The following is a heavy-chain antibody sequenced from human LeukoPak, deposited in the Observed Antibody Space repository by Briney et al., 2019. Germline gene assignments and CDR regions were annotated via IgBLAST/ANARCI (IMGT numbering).Heavy chain of an antibody. CDR1: GGSISSYY. D-gene: IGHD3-3*01. CDR3: ARSPLLRWFDP. V-gene: IGHV4-59*01. CDR2: IYYSGST. Sequence: SETLSLTCTVSGGSISSYYWSWIRQPPGKGLEWIGYIYYSGSTNYNPSLKSRVTISVDTSKNQFSLKLSSVTAADAAVYYCARSPLLRWFDPWGQGTLVTVSS. J-gene: IGHJ5*02.